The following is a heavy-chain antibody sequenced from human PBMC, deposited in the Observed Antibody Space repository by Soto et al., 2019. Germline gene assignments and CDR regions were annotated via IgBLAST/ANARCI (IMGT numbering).Heavy chain of an antibody. CDR1: GFTFDDYG. Sequence: PGGSLRLSCAASGFTFDDYGMHWVRQAPGKGLEWVSGISWNSGSIGYADSVKGRFTISRDNAKNSLYLQMNSLRAEDTALYYCAKAFYRYCSSTSCPFDYWGQGTLVTVSS. CDR2: ISWNSGSI. CDR3: AKAFYRYCSSTSCPFDY. D-gene: IGHD2-2*01. J-gene: IGHJ4*02. V-gene: IGHV3-9*01.